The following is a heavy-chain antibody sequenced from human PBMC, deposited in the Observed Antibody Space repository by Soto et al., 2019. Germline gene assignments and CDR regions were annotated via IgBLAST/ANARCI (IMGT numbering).Heavy chain of an antibody. D-gene: IGHD2-15*01. J-gene: IGHJ4*02. V-gene: IGHV4-59*01. Sequence: TSETLSLTCTVSGGSISNDYWSWIRQPPGKGLEWIGYIYYSGSANYNPSLKSRVTISVDTSKNQFSLKLSSVTAADTAVYYCARDGAATLSDFWGQGTLVTVS. CDR3: ARDGAATLSDF. CDR2: IYYSGSA. CDR1: GGSISNDY.